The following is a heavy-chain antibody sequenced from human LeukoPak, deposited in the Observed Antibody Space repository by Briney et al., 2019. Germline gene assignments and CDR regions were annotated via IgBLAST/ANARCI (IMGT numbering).Heavy chain of an antibody. V-gene: IGHV4-39*07. D-gene: IGHD2-2*01. J-gene: IGHJ5*02. Sequence: PSETLSLTCTVSGGSIGSSSYYWGWIRQPPGKGLEWIGSIYYSGSTYYNPSLKSRVTISVDRSKNQFSLKLTSVTAADTAVYYCARGIVVVPAAGFDPWGQGTLVTVSS. CDR3: ARGIVVVPAAGFDP. CDR1: GGSIGSSSYY. CDR2: IYYSGST.